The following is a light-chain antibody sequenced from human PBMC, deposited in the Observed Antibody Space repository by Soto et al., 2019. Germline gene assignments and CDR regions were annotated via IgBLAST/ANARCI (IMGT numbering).Light chain of an antibody. J-gene: IGLJ2*01. Sequence: QSALTQPPSASGSPGQSVTISCTGTSSDVGSYNYVSWYQQHPGKAPTLMIYEVSKRPSGLPDRFSGSKSDNTASLTVSGLQAEDEADYYCASYAGGILVFGGGTKVTVL. CDR1: SSDVGSYNY. CDR2: EVS. V-gene: IGLV2-8*01. CDR3: ASYAGGILV.